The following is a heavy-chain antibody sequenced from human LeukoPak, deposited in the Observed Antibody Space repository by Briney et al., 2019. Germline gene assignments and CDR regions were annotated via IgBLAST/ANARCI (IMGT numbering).Heavy chain of an antibody. CDR1: GFTLSDHY. D-gene: IGHD3-3*01. V-gene: IGHV3-11*01. J-gene: IGHJ4*02. CDR3: ARDRNYDFWSGSSDY. Sequence: PGGSLRLSCAASGFTLSDHYVDWVRQAPGKGLEWVSYISSSGSTIYYADSVKGRFTISRDNAKNSLYLQMNSLRAEDTAVYYCARDRNYDFWSGSSDYWGQGTLVTVSS. CDR2: ISSSGSTI.